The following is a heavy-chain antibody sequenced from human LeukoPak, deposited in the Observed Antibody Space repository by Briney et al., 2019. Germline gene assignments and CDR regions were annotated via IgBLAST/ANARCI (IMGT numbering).Heavy chain of an antibody. J-gene: IGHJ4*02. CDR1: GVTFGDYA. D-gene: IGHD5-18*01. CDR3: TSDGEYSYGLGGDY. V-gene: IGHV3-49*04. CDR2: IRSKAHGGTT. Sequence: GGSLRLSCTASGVTFGDYAMSWVRQAPGKGLEWVGFIRSKAHGGTTEYAASVKGRFTISRDDSNSIAYLQMNSLKTEDTAVYYCTSDGEYSYGLGGDYWGQGTLVTVSS.